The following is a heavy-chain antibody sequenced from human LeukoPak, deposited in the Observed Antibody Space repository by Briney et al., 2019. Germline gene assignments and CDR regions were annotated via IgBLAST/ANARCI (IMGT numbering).Heavy chain of an antibody. J-gene: IGHJ4*02. CDR2: ISAYNGNT. V-gene: IGHV1-18*01. D-gene: IGHD3-9*01. Sequence: GASVKVSCKASGYTFTSYGISWVRQAPGQGLEWMGWISAYNGNTNYAQKLQGRVTMTTDTSTSTAYMELRSLRSDDTAVYYCARGKGDFLTGYSPNYLTDYWGRGTLVTVSS. CDR3: ARGKGDFLTGYSPNYLTDY. CDR1: GYTFTSYG.